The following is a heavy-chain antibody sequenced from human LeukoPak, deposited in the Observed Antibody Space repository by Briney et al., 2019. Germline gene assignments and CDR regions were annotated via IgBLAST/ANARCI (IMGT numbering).Heavy chain of an antibody. CDR1: GFTFSNAW. V-gene: IGHV3-15*01. Sequence: PGGSLRLSCAASGFTFSNAWMSWVRQAPGKGLEWVGRVKSKTDGGTTDYAAPVKGRFTISRDDSKNTLYLQMNSLRDEDTAVYYCVKVKFEGSDYYPHGSSFDYWGQGSLVTVSS. J-gene: IGHJ4*02. CDR2: VKSKTDGGTT. CDR3: VKVKFEGSDYYPHGSSFDY. D-gene: IGHD3-22*01.